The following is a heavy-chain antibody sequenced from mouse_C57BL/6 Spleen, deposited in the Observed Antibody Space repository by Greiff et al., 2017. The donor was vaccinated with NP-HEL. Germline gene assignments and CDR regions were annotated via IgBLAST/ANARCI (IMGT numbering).Heavy chain of an antibody. J-gene: IGHJ4*01. CDR1: GFTFSDYY. V-gene: IGHV5-16*01. Sequence: EVKLMESEGGLVQPGSSMKLSCTASGFTFSDYYMAWVRQVPEKGLEWVANINYDGSSTYYLDSLKSRFIISRDNAKNILYLQMSSLKSEDTATYYCARGLTGTRAMDYWGQGTSVTVSS. D-gene: IGHD4-1*01. CDR3: ARGLTGTRAMDY. CDR2: INYDGSST.